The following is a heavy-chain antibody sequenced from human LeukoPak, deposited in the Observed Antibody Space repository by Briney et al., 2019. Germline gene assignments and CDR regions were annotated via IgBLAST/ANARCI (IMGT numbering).Heavy chain of an antibody. CDR3: AKAEMATINAFSYFDY. D-gene: IGHD5-24*01. V-gene: IGHV3-23*01. J-gene: IGHJ4*02. CDR1: GFTLSSYA. Sequence: GGSLRLSCAASGFTLSSYAMSWVRQAPGKGLEWVSAISGSGGSTYYADSVKGRFTISRDNSKNTLYLQMNSLRAEDTAVYYCAKAEMATINAFSYFDYWGQGTLVTVSS. CDR2: ISGSGGST.